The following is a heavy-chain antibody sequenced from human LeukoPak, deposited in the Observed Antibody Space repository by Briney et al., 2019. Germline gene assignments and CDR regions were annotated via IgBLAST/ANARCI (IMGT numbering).Heavy chain of an antibody. J-gene: IGHJ4*02. CDR3: ARDRFGVAGTGELDY. CDR2: INPSGGST. D-gene: IGHD6-19*01. CDR1: GYTFTSYY. V-gene: IGHV1-46*01. Sequence: ASVKVSCKASGYTFTSYYMHWVRQAPGQGLEWMGIINPSGGSTSYAQKFQGRVTMTRDMPTSTVYMELSSLRSEDTAVYYCARDRFGVAGTGELDYWGQGTLVTVSS.